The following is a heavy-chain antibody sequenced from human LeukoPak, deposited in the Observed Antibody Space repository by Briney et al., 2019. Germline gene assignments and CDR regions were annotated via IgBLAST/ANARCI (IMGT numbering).Heavy chain of an antibody. Sequence: GGSLRLSCAASGFTFSSYAMHWVRQAPGKGLEWVAVISYDGSNKYYADSVKGRFTISRDNSKNTLYLQMNSLRAEDTAEYYCARGGMVVADDDDAFDIWGQGTMVTVSS. V-gene: IGHV3-30-3*01. D-gene: IGHD2-15*01. CDR1: GFTFSSYA. CDR2: ISYDGSNK. J-gene: IGHJ3*02. CDR3: ARGGMVVADDDDAFDI.